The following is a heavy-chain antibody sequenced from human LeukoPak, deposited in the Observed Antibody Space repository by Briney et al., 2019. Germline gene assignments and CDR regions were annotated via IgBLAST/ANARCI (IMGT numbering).Heavy chain of an antibody. Sequence: ASVKVSCKASGYTFTGYYMHWVRQAPGQGLEWMGWINPNSGGTNYAQKFQGRVTMTRDTSISTAYMELSRLRSDDTAVYYCARLKWDWVGATISYFDYWGQGTLVTVSS. V-gene: IGHV1-2*02. J-gene: IGHJ4*02. CDR2: INPNSGGT. D-gene: IGHD1-26*01. CDR3: ARLKWDWVGATISYFDY. CDR1: GYTFTGYY.